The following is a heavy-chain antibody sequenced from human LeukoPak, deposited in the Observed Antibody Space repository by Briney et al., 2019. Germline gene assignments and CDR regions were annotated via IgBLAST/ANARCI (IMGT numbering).Heavy chain of an antibody. Sequence: PGRSLRLSCAASGFTFSSYGMHWVRQAPGKGLEWVAVISYDGSNKYYAGSVKGRFTISRDNSKNTLYLQMNSLRAEDTAVYYCAKDQSSGWGYWGQGTLVTVSS. V-gene: IGHV3-30*18. CDR2: ISYDGSNK. CDR3: AKDQSSGWGY. D-gene: IGHD6-19*01. CDR1: GFTFSSYG. J-gene: IGHJ4*02.